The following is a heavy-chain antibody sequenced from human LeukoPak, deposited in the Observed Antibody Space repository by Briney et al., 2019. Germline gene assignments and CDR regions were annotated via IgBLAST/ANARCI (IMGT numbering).Heavy chain of an antibody. Sequence: ASVKVSCKVSGYTLTESSMHWVRQAPGKGLEWMGGFDPEDGETIYAQKFQGRVTMTEDTSTDTAYMELSSLRSEDTAVYYCATNAVGGYHSYFQHWGQGTLVTVSS. CDR1: GYTLTESS. D-gene: IGHD3-22*01. CDR2: FDPEDGET. J-gene: IGHJ1*01. CDR3: ATNAVGGYHSYFQH. V-gene: IGHV1-24*01.